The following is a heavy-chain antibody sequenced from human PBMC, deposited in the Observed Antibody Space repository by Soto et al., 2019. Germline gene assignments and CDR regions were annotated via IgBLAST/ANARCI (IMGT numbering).Heavy chain of an antibody. CDR2: IYPDDSDT. CDR3: ARQGGTGWQRYYGMDV. V-gene: IGHV5-51*01. CDR1: EYSFPNYW. J-gene: IGHJ6*02. D-gene: IGHD6-19*01. Sequence: GESLKISCKASEYSFPNYWIAWVRQMPGKGLEWMGIIYPDDSDTRYSPSFQGQVTISADKSITTAYLQWSSLKASDTAIYYCARQGGTGWQRYYGMDVWGQGITVTVSS.